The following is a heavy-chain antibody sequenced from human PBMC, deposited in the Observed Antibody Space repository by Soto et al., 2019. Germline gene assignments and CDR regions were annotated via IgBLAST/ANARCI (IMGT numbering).Heavy chain of an antibody. V-gene: IGHV4-30-4*01. CDR2: IYYSGST. J-gene: IGHJ6*02. D-gene: IGHD3-22*01. CDR3: ARGERSYYYDSSGYATYYYYGMDF. Sequence: SETLSLTCTVSGGSISSGDYYWSWIRQPPGKGLEWIGYIYYSGSTYYNPSLKSRVTISVDTSKNQFSLKLSSVTAADTAVYYCARGERSYYYDSSGYATYYYYGMDFWGQGTTVTVSS. CDR1: GGSISSGDYY.